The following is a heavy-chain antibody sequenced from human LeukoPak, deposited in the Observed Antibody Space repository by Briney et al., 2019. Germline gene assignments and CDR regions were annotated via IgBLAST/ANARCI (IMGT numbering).Heavy chain of an antibody. Sequence: NAGGFLRLSCAASGFTFSAYSMNWVRQAPGKGLEWVSSISSGSRYIYYADSVKGRFTISRDNAKDSLYLQMNSLRAEDTAVYYCAKCSGGNCYHSDDHWGQGTLVTVSP. CDR3: AKCSGGNCYHSDDH. CDR2: ISSGSRYI. V-gene: IGHV3-21*01. CDR1: GFTFSAYS. D-gene: IGHD2-15*01. J-gene: IGHJ5*02.